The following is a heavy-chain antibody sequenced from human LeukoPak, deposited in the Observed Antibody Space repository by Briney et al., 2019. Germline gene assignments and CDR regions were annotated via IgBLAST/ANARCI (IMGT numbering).Heavy chain of an antibody. D-gene: IGHD4-17*01. V-gene: IGHV4-34*01. CDR2: INHSGST. CDR3: ARAGPDDYGDSDAFDI. CDR1: GGSLSGYY. Sequence: SETLSLTCAVYGGSLSGYYWSWIRQPPGKGLEWIGEINHSGSTNYNPSLKSRVTISVDTSKNQFSLKLSSVTAADTAVYYCARAGPDDYGDSDAFDIWGQGTMVTVSS. J-gene: IGHJ3*02.